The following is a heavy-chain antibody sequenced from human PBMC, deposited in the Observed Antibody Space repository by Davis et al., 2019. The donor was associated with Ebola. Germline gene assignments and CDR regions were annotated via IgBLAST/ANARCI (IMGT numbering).Heavy chain of an antibody. V-gene: IGHV4-4*02. CDR2: IYHSGST. CDR3: AREVGRYCSSTSCLEYFQH. D-gene: IGHD2-2*01. Sequence: GSLRLSCAVSGGSISSSNWWSWVRQPPGKGLEWIGEIYHSGSTNYNPSLKSRVTISVDKSKNQFSLKLSSVTAADTAVYYCAREVGRYCSSTSCLEYFQHWGQGTLVTVSS. CDR1: GGSISSSNW. J-gene: IGHJ1*01.